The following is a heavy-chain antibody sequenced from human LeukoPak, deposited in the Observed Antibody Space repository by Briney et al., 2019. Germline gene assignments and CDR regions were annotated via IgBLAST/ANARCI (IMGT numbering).Heavy chain of an antibody. Sequence: PGGSLRLSCAASGFTFSRYGMSWVRQAPGKGLEWVSAISGSGGSTYYADSVKGRFTISRDNSKNTLYLQMNSLRAEDTAVYYCAKKSRFLEWLLQSYYMDVWGKGTTVTVSS. V-gene: IGHV3-23*01. CDR1: GFTFSRYG. CDR3: AKKSRFLEWLLQSYYMDV. CDR2: ISGSGGST. J-gene: IGHJ6*03. D-gene: IGHD3-3*01.